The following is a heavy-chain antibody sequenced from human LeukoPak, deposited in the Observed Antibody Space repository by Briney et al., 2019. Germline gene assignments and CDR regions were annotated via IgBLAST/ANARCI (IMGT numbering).Heavy chain of an antibody. CDR1: GFTFSSYS. V-gene: IGHV3-21*01. D-gene: IGHD3-10*02. J-gene: IGHJ4*02. CDR3: ARVFTNYFDY. Sequence: NSGGSLRLSCAASGFTFSSYSMNWVRQAPGKGLEWVSSISSSSSYMYYADSVKGRFTISRDNAKNSLYLQMNSLRAEDTAVYYCARVFTNYFDYWGQGTLVTVSS. CDR2: ISSSSSYM.